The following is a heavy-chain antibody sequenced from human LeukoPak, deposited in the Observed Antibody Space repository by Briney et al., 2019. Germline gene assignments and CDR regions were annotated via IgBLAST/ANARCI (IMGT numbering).Heavy chain of an antibody. Sequence: ASVKVSCKASGYTFVDFDINWVRQAPGQGLEWVGIINPSDGTTSYAQSFRGRVTMTRDTSTSTVYMELHSLRSDDTAVYYCARKPPVVPTTVPDNWGQGTLVTVSS. CDR3: ARKPPVVPTTVPDN. D-gene: IGHD2-2*01. J-gene: IGHJ4*02. CDR2: INPSDGTT. V-gene: IGHV1-46*01. CDR1: GYTFVDFD.